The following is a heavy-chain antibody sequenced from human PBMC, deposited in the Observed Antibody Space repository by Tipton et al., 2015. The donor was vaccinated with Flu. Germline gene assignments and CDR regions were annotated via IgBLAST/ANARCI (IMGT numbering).Heavy chain of an antibody. CDR1: GGPISSGGDY. Sequence: TLSLTCTVSGGPISSGGDYWSWIRQHPGKGLEWIGHIYYIGSTNYNPSLKSRVTISVDTSKNQFSLKLSSVTAADTAVYYCARMEWTVTTPRYIDLWGRGTLVTVSS. J-gene: IGHJ2*01. D-gene: IGHD4-17*01. V-gene: IGHV4-31*03. CDR2: IYYIGST. CDR3: ARMEWTVTTPRYIDL.